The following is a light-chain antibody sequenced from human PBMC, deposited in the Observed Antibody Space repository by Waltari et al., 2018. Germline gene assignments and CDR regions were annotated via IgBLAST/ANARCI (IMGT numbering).Light chain of an antibody. J-gene: IGKJ1*01. CDR2: AAS. V-gene: IGKV1-27*01. CDR3: QKYNSAPPWT. Sequence: DIQMTQSPSSLSASVGDRVTITCRASQGISNYLAWYQQKPGKFPKLLIYAASTLQSGVPSRFSGSGSVTDFTLTISSLQPEDVATYYCQKYNSAPPWTFGQGTKVEIK. CDR1: QGISNY.